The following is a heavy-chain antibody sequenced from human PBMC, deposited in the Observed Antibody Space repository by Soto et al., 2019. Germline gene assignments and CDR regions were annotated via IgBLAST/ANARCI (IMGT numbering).Heavy chain of an antibody. CDR1: GGTFNNYT. Sequence: VQLVQSGAEVKKPGSSVKVSCKTSGGTFNNYTINWVRQAPGQGLEWMGRIITVVDIANSALKFRDRDSITTDKATGTAYMEFSSLRSEDTAMYYCASEVTYTHFDYLFDNWGQGTLVTVSS. J-gene: IGHJ4*02. D-gene: IGHD2-21*02. CDR3: ASEVTYTHFDYLFDN. CDR2: IITVVDIA. V-gene: IGHV1-69*02.